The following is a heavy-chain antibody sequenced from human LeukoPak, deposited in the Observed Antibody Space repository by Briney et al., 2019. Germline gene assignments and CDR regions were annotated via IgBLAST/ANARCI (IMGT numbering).Heavy chain of an antibody. CDR1: GGSISSYY. V-gene: IGHV4-59*01. J-gene: IGHJ4*02. CDR3: ARCRGWLEFDY. D-gene: IGHD3-22*01. CDR2: IYYSGST. Sequence: SETLSLTCTVAGGSISSYYWSWIRQPPGKGLEWIGYIYYSGSTNYNPSLKSRVTISVDTSKNQFSLKLSSVTAADTAVYYCARCRGWLEFDYWGQGTLVTVS.